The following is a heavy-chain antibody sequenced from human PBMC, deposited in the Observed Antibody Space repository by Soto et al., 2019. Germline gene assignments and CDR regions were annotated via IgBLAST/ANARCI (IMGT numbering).Heavy chain of an antibody. CDR2: ISWDGGST. J-gene: IGHJ6*02. CDR1: GFTFDDYT. V-gene: IGHV3-43*01. CDR3: AKDLTYYYDSSVYGMDV. Sequence: GGSLRLSCAASGFTFDDYTMHWVRQAPGKGLEWVSLISWDGGSTNYADSVKGRFTISRDNSKNSLYLQMNSLRTEDTALYYCAKDLTYYYDSSVYGMDVWGQGTTVTVSS. D-gene: IGHD3-22*01.